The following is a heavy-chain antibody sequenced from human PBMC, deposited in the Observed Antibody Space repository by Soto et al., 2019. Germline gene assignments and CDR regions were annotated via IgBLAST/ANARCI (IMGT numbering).Heavy chain of an antibody. J-gene: IGHJ3*02. CDR1: GFTFDDYT. Sequence: PGGSLRLSCAASGFTFDDYTMHWVRQAPGKGLEWVSLISWDGGSTYYADSVKGRFTISRDNSKNSLYLQMNSLRTEDTALYYCAKVSGGSCYWCAFDIWGQGTMVTVSS. CDR2: ISWDGGST. CDR3: AKVSGGSCYWCAFDI. V-gene: IGHV3-43*01. D-gene: IGHD2-15*01.